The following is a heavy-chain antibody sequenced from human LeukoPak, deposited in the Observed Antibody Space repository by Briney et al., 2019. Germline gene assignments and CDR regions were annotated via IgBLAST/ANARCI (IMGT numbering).Heavy chain of an antibody. CDR3: AKEAPKWYSSSWYADYFDY. CDR2: ISGSGGST. D-gene: IGHD6-13*01. CDR1: GFTFSSYA. V-gene: IGHV3-23*01. Sequence: GGSLRLSCAASGFTFSSYAMSWVRQAPGKGLEWVSAISGSGGSTYYADSVKGRFTISRDNSKNTLYLQMNSLRAEDTAVYYCAKEAPKWYSSSWYADYFDYWGQGTLVTVSS. J-gene: IGHJ4*02.